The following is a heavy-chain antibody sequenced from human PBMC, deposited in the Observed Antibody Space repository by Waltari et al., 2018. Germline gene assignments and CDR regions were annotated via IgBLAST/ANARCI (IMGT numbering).Heavy chain of an antibody. CDR2: ISSSGSTI. D-gene: IGHD3-10*01. V-gene: IGHV3-48*03. CDR1: GFTFSSYE. Sequence: EVQLVESGGVSVQAGGSLRLSCAASGFTFSSYEMNWVRQAPGKGLEWVSYISSSGSTIYYADSVKGRFTISRDNAKNSLYLQMNSLRAEDTAVYYCARDTRLRGFDIWGQGTMVTVSS. CDR3: ARDTRLRGFDI. J-gene: IGHJ3*02.